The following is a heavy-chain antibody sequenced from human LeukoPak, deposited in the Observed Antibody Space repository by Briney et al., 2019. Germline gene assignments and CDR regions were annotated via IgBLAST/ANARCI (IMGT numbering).Heavy chain of an antibody. CDR3: ASVITGGRHYFDY. V-gene: IGHV4-30-2*01. CDR1: GGSISSGGYS. Sequence: MASETLSLTCAVSGGSISSGGYSWSWIRQPPGKGLEWIGYIYHSGSTYYNPSLKSRVTISVDTSKNQFSLKLSSVTAADTAVYYCASVITGGRHYFDYWGQGTLVTVSS. J-gene: IGHJ4*02. D-gene: IGHD1-20*01. CDR2: IYHSGST.